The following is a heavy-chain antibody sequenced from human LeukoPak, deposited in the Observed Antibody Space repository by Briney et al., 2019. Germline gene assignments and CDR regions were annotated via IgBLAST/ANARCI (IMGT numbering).Heavy chain of an antibody. CDR1: GFTFSDHY. CDR3: ARVLVAAGSYYFYY. D-gene: IGHD6-13*01. J-gene: IGHJ4*02. Sequence: GGSLRLSCAASGFTFSDHYMDWVRQAPGKGLEWVGRIRNKANSYTTEYPASVKGRFTISRDDSKNSVHLQMNSLKTEDTAVYYCARVLVAAGSYYFYYWGQGALVTVSS. V-gene: IGHV3-72*01. CDR2: IRNKANSYTT.